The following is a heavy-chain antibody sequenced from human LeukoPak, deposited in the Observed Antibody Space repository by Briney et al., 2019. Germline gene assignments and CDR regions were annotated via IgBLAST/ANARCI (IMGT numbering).Heavy chain of an antibody. V-gene: IGHV1-69-2*01. CDR2: VDPEDDET. J-gene: IGHJ4*02. D-gene: IGHD3-3*01. CDR3: AIDFWSGYYSD. Sequence: GASVKVSSKVSGYTFTDYYMHWVQQAPGKGLEWMGLVDPEDDETIYAEKFQGRVTITSDTSTDTAYMELSSLRSEDTAVYYCAIDFWSGYYSDWGQGTLVTVSS. CDR1: GYTFTDYY.